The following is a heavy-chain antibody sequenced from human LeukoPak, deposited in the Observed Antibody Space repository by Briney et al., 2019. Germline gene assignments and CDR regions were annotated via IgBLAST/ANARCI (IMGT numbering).Heavy chain of an antibody. V-gene: IGHV4-30-4*01. CDR1: GGSISSGDYY. D-gene: IGHD6-13*01. CDR2: IYYSGST. Sequence: SETLSLTCTVSGGSISSGDYYWSWIRQPPGKGLEWIGYIYYSGSTFYNPSLKSRVTISVDTSKNQFSLRLSSVTAADTAVYYCARGPYSRIDNYYYYYGMDVWGQGTTVTVSS. J-gene: IGHJ6*02. CDR3: ARGPYSRIDNYYYYYGMDV.